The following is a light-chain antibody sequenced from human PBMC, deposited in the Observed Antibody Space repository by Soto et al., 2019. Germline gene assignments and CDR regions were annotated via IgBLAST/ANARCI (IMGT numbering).Light chain of an antibody. Sequence: QSVLTQPASVSGSPGQSITISCTGTTSDIGGYYFVSCYQQHPGKAPKLMIYDVSNRPSGVSNRFSGFKSGNTASLTISGLQAEDEADYYCSSYRSSNTPFVFGTGTKLTVL. V-gene: IGLV2-14*01. J-gene: IGLJ1*01. CDR1: TSDIGGYYF. CDR3: SSYRSSNTPFV. CDR2: DVS.